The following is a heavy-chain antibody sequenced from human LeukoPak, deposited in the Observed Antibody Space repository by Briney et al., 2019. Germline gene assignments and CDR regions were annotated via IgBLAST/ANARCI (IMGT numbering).Heavy chain of an antibody. J-gene: IGHJ3*02. CDR2: IIPIFGTA. CDR1: GGTFSSYA. CDR3: ARDNGGSWVVDAFDI. Sequence: SVKVSCKASGGTFSSYAISWVRQAPGQGLGWMGGIIPIFGTANYAQKFQGRVTITADESTSTAYMELSSLRSEDTAVYYCARDNGGSWVVDAFDIWGQGTMVTVSS. V-gene: IGHV1-69*13. D-gene: IGHD2-15*01.